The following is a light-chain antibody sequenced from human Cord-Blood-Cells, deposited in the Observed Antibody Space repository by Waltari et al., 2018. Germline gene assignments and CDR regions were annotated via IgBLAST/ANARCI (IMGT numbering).Light chain of an antibody. CDR3: CSYAGSSTWV. J-gene: IGLJ3*02. CDR1: SSDVGSLTL. V-gene: IGLV2-23*01. Sequence: QSALTQPASVSGSPGHSLTISCTGTSSDVGSLTLVSWYQQHPGKAPKLMIYEGSKRPSGVSNRFSGSKSGNTASLTISGLQAEDEADYYCCSYAGSSTWVFGGGTKLTVL. CDR2: EGS.